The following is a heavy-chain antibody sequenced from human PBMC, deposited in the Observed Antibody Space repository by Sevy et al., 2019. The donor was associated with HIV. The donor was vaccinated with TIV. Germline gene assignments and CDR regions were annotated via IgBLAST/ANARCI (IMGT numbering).Heavy chain of an antibody. J-gene: IGHJ3*02. Sequence: GGSLRLSCAASGFTFSNAWMSWVRQAPGKGLEWVGRIKSKTDGGTTDYAAPVKGRFTISRDDSKNTLYLQMNSLKTEDTAVYYCTTELDEVGVSDDAFDIWGQGTMVTVSS. CDR2: IKSKTDGGTT. CDR1: GFTFSNAW. CDR3: TTELDEVGVSDDAFDI. D-gene: IGHD1-26*01. V-gene: IGHV3-15*01.